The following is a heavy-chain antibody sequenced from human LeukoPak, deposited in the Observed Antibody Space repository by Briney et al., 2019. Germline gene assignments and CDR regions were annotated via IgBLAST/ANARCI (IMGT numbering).Heavy chain of an antibody. CDR3: ARGMGSSRSSIDY. J-gene: IGHJ4*02. CDR2: ISSSSTYI. Sequence: GGSLRLSCAASGFSFSCFSMKWVRQAPGKGLEWVSSISSSSTYIYYADSLKGRFTISRDNAKNSLYLQMNSLRAEDTAVYYCARGMGSSRSSIDYWGQGTVVTVSS. V-gene: IGHV3-21*01. D-gene: IGHD1-26*01. CDR1: GFSFSCFS.